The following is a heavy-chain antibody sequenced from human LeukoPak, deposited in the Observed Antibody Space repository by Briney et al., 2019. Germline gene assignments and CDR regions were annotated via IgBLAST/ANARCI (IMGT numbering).Heavy chain of an antibody. V-gene: IGHV3-21*01. CDR1: RFTFSNYT. CDR3: VRASLLWFGELFIDY. Sequence: NTGGSLRLSCAASRFTFSNYTMNWVRQAPGKGLEWVAAISSSSSYIYYADSVKGRFTISRDKAKNSLYLQMNSLRAEDTAVYYCVRASLLWFGELFIDYWGQGTLVTVSS. D-gene: IGHD3-10*01. J-gene: IGHJ4*02. CDR2: ISSSSSYI.